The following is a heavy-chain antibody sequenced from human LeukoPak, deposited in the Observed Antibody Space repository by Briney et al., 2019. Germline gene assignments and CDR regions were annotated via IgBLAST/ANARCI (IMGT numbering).Heavy chain of an antibody. CDR3: ARSNRGAEGY. V-gene: IGHV1-8*01. J-gene: IGHJ4*02. CDR1: GYTFTSYD. D-gene: IGHD1-26*01. CDR2: MNPNSGNT. Sequence: GASVKVSCKASGYTFTSYDINWVRQATGQGLEWIGWMNPNSGNTSYAQKFQGRVTMTRNPSISTAYMELSSVRSEDTAVYYCARSNRGAEGYWGQGTLVTVSS.